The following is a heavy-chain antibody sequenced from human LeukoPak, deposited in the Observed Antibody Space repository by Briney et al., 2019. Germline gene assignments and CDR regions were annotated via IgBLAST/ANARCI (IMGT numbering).Heavy chain of an antibody. CDR1: GGSISSGSYY. Sequence: TSETLSLTCSVSGGSISSGSYYWSWIRQPAGKGLEWIGRIYTSGSTNYNPSLKSRVTISVDTAKNQFSLKLSSVTAAGTAVYYCARPEGRNDAFDIWGQGTMVTVSS. V-gene: IGHV4-61*02. J-gene: IGHJ3*02. CDR2: IYTSGST. CDR3: ARPEGRNDAFDI.